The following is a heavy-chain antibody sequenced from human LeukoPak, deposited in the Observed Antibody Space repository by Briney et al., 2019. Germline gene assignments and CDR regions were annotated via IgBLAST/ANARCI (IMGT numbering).Heavy chain of an antibody. J-gene: IGHJ5*02. Sequence: GGSLRLSCAASGFTFSSYEMNWVRQAPGKGLEWVSYISSSGSTIYYADSVKGRFTIPRDNAKNSLYLQMNSLRAEDTAVYYCARGASGIGGIRFDPWGQGTLVTVSS. D-gene: IGHD3-10*01. CDR2: ISSSGSTI. CDR3: ARGASGIGGIRFDP. CDR1: GFTFSSYE. V-gene: IGHV3-48*03.